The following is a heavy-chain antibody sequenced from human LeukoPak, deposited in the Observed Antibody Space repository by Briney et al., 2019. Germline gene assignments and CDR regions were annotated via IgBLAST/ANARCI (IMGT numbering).Heavy chain of an antibody. Sequence: GGSLRLSCAASGFTFSTYTMSWVRQTPGKGLEWVSTISVSGGNSYYADSVKGRFTISRDNSKNTLYLQMNSLRAEDTAVYYCAKSRGESRGASNYWGQGTLVTVSS. CDR1: GFTFSTYT. V-gene: IGHV3-23*01. J-gene: IGHJ4*02. CDR2: ISVSGGNS. CDR3: AKSRGESRGASNY. D-gene: IGHD1-26*01.